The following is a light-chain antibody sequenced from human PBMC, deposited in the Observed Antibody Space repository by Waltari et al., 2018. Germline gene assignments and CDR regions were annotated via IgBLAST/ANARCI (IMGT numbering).Light chain of an antibody. J-gene: IGLJ1*01. Sequence: QSALTQPRSVSGSPGQSVTIPCPGTSSDVGGDNYVSWYQQHPGKAPKLMIYDVSKRPSGVPDRFAGSKSGNTASLTISGLQAEDEADHYCCSYAGSYEMIFGTGTKVTVL. CDR3: CSYAGSYEMI. V-gene: IGLV2-11*01. CDR1: SSDVGGDNY. CDR2: DVS.